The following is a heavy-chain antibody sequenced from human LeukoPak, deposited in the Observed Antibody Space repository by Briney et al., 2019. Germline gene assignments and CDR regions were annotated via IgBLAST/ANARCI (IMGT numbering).Heavy chain of an antibody. CDR2: ISYDGSNK. Sequence: GRSLRLSCAASGFTFSSYGMHWVRQAPGKGLEWVAVISYDGSNKYYADSVKGRFTISRDNSKNTLYLQMNSLRAEGTAVYYCAKGPGPTRQNWFDPWGQGTLVTVSS. CDR1: GFTFSSYG. D-gene: IGHD2-8*02. V-gene: IGHV3-30*18. CDR3: AKGPGPTRQNWFDP. J-gene: IGHJ5*02.